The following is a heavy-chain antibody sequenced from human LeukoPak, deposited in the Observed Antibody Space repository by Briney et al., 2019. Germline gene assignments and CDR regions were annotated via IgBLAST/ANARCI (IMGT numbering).Heavy chain of an antibody. CDR3: ARGGNALDY. D-gene: IGHD4-23*01. CDR2: FYYTGST. CDR1: GGSISSSNYY. Sequence: SETLSLTCTVSGGSISSSNYYWSWIRQPPGKGLDWIGSFYYTGSTNYNPSLRSRVTISLDTSKNQISLRLSSVTAADTAVYYCARGGNALDYWGQGTLVTVSS. V-gene: IGHV4-61*01. J-gene: IGHJ4*02.